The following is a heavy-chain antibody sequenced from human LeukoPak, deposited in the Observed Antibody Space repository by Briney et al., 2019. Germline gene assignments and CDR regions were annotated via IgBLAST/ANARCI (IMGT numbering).Heavy chain of an antibody. CDR3: ARSDYYDSSGYLRGFDY. V-gene: IGHV4-39*07. J-gene: IGHJ4*02. Sequence: PSETLSLTCTVSGGSISSSSYYWGWIRQPPGKGLEWIGSIYYSGSTYYNPSLKSRVTTSVDTSKNQFSLKLSSVTAADTAVYYCARSDYYDSSGYLRGFDYWGQGTLVTVSS. CDR1: GGSISSSSYY. CDR2: IYYSGST. D-gene: IGHD3-22*01.